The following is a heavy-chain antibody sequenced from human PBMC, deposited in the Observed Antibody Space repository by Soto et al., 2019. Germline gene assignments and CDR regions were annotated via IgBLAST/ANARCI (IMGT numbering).Heavy chain of an antibody. D-gene: IGHD6-19*01. J-gene: IGHJ4*02. CDR1: GYSFTSYW. CDR2: IYPGDSDT. V-gene: IGHV5-51*01. Sequence: GESLKISCKGSGYSFTSYWIGWVRQMPGKGLEWMGIIYPGDSDTRYSPSFQGQVTISADKSISTAYLQWSSRKASDTAMYYCARLARSLIAVAGRIDYWGQGTLVTVSS. CDR3: ARLARSLIAVAGRIDY.